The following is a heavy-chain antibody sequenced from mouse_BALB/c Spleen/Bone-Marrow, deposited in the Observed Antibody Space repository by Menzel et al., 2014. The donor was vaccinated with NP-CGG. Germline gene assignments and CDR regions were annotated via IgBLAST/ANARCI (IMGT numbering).Heavy chain of an antibody. CDR3: AIAVSLRAMDY. J-gene: IGHJ4*01. V-gene: IGHV1-39*01. D-gene: IGHD1-1*01. Sequence: EVQRVESGPELEKPRASVKISCTDSGYSLTGYNMNWMTQSNGKSLEWMGDIDPYYGGTSYNQKLKDKATLTVDKSSSTAYMQLKSLTSEDSAVYYCAIAVSLRAMDYCGQGTSVTVSS. CDR1: GYSLTGYN. CDR2: IDPYYGGT.